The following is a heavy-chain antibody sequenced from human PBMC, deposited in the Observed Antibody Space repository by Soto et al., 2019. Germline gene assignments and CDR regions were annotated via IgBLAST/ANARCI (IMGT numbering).Heavy chain of an antibody. D-gene: IGHD3-22*01. CDR2: ISSSSSYI. V-gene: IGHV3-21*01. CDR3: ARDRWGVVVTSLDV. CDR1: GFTFSSYS. Sequence: VGSLRLSCAASGFTFSSYSMNWVRQAPGKGLEWVSSISSSSSYIYYADSVKGRFTISRDNAKNSLYLQMNSLRAEDTAVYYCARDRWGVVVTSLDVWGQGTTVTVSS. J-gene: IGHJ6*02.